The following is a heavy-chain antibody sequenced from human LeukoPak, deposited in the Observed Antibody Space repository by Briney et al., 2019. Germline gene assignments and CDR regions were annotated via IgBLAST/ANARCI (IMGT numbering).Heavy chain of an antibody. CDR2: IIPMFGRA. J-gene: IGHJ4*02. V-gene: IGHV1-69*13. D-gene: IGHD3-22*01. CDR3: ATDASIYDSRGYYYLW. Sequence: SVKVSCNASVGTFSRYTISWVRQAPGQGLGWMGGIIPMFGRANYAQKFQGRLTITADESSTTAYMELSGLRSEDTAVYYCATDASIYDSRGYYYLWWGQGTLVTVSS. CDR1: VGTFSRYT.